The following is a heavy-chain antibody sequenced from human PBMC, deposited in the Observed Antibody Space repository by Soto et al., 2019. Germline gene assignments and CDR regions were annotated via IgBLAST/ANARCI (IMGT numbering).Heavy chain of an antibody. CDR3: ARRRASDYGGNHHPYYFDR. J-gene: IGHJ4*02. Sequence: SETLSLTCTVSGASIITDNYFWVWIRQSPRRGLELIGSISYSGRTYDNPSLQSRVTISIDASKNQFSLKLTSVTTADTAVYYCARRRASDYGGNHHPYYFDRWGQGXLVTVYS. D-gene: IGHD4-17*01. CDR2: ISYSGRT. V-gene: IGHV4-39*01. CDR1: GASIITDNYF.